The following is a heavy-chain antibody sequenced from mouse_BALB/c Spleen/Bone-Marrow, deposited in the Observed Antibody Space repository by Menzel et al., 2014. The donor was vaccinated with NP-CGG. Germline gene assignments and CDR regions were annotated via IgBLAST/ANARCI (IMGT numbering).Heavy chain of an antibody. J-gene: IGHJ4*01. CDR1: GYTFTSYW. Sequence: QAQLQQSGAELVRPGASVKLSCKASGYTFTSYWMNWVKQRPEQGLEWIGRIDPYDSETHYNQNFRDKAILTVDKSSRIAFMQLSSLTSEDSAVYYCARSPDTYPSMDYWGQGTSVTVSS. CDR3: ARSPDTYPSMDY. V-gene: IGHV1-52*01. CDR2: IDPYDSET.